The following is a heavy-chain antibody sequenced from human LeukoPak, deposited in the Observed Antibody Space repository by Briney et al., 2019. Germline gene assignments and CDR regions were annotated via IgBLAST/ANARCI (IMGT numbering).Heavy chain of an antibody. CDR2: INPNSGGT. CDR3: AREVYYGSGSYIHYYYGMDV. Sequence: ASVKVSCKASGYTFTGTGHYIHWVRQAPGQGLEWMGWINPNSGGTKYAQKFQGRVTMTRDTSISTAYMELSRLGSDGTAVYYCAREVYYGSGSYIHYYYGMDVWGQGTTVTVSS. J-gene: IGHJ6*02. D-gene: IGHD3-10*01. V-gene: IGHV1-2*02. CDR1: GYTFTGTGHY.